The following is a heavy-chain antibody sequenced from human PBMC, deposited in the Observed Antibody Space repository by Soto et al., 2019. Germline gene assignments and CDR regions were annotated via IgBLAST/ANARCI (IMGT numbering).Heavy chain of an antibody. CDR1: GYSFTSYW. Sequence: PXESLNISCKGSGYSFTSYWISWVRQMPGKGLEWMGRIDPSDSYTNYSPSFQGHVTISADKSISTAYLQWSSLKASDTAMYYCASGFWSGYYWYYYYGMDVWGQGTTVTVSS. CDR3: ASGFWSGYYWYYYYGMDV. V-gene: IGHV5-10-1*01. J-gene: IGHJ6*02. D-gene: IGHD3-3*01. CDR2: IDPSDSYT.